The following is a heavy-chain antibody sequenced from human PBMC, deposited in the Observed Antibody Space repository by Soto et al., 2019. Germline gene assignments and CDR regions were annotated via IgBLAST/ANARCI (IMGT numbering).Heavy chain of an antibody. CDR3: ASIRGYFDWFDY. Sequence: GGSLRLSCVASGFTFSSYAMSWVRQAPGKGLEWVSAISGSGGSTYYADSVKGRFTISRDNSKNTLYLQMNSLRAEDTAVYYCASIRGYFDWFDYWGQGTLVTVSS. CDR2: ISGSGGST. D-gene: IGHD3-9*01. J-gene: IGHJ4*02. V-gene: IGHV3-23*01. CDR1: GFTFSSYA.